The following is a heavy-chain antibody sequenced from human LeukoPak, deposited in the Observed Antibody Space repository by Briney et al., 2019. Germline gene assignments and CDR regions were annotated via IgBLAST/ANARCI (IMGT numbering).Heavy chain of an antibody. CDR3: ARVWYSSSSSWFDP. V-gene: IGHV4-4*02. Sequence: SETLSLTCGVSGGSITNTNYWTWVRQPPGKGLEWIGEVNLQGSTNYSPSLMGRVAIAVDTSENHISLQLTSVTAADTAVYYCARVWYSSSSSWFDPWGQGTLVTVSS. CDR2: VNLQGST. J-gene: IGHJ5*02. D-gene: IGHD6-6*01. CDR1: GGSITNTNY.